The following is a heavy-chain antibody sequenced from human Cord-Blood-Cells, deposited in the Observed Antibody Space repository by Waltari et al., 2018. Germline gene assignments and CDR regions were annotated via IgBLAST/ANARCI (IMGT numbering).Heavy chain of an antibody. CDR2: IYSGGST. J-gene: IGHJ4*02. Sequence: SCAASGFTVSSNYMSWVRQAPGKGLEWVSVIYSGGSTYYADSVKGRFTISRDNSKNTLYLQMNSLRAEDTAVYYCARTSNWARGDYWGQGTLVTVSS. V-gene: IGHV3-53*01. CDR1: GFTVSSNY. D-gene: IGHD7-27*01. CDR3: ARTSNWARGDY.